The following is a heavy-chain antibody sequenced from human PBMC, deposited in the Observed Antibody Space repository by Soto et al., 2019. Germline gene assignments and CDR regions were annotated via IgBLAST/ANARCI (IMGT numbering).Heavy chain of an antibody. CDR3: ARMVFKLADYYCYYYMDV. CDR2: TYYRSKWYN. J-gene: IGHJ6*03. CDR1: GDSVSSNSAA. D-gene: IGHD3-22*01. V-gene: IGHV6-1*01. Sequence: SQTLSITCVISGDSVSSNSAAWNWIRQSPSRGLEWLGRTYYRSKWYNDYAVSVKSRITINPDTSKNQFSLQLNSVTPEDTAVYYCARMVFKLADYYCYYYMDVWGKGTPVADS.